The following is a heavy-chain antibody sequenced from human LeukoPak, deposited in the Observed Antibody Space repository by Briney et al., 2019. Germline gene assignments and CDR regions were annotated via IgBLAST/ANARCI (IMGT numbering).Heavy chain of an antibody. CDR3: AREVANAGMDV. D-gene: IGHD5-12*01. V-gene: IGHV1-69*04. Sequence: SVKVSCKASGGTFSSYAISWVRQAPGQGLEWMGRIIPILGIANYAQKFQGRVTITADKSTSTAYMELSSLRSEDTAVYYCAREVANAGMDVWGQGTMVTVSS. J-gene: IGHJ6*02. CDR2: IIPILGIA. CDR1: GGTFSSYA.